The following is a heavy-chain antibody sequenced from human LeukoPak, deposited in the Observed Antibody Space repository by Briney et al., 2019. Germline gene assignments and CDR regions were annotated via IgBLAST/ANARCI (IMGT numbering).Heavy chain of an antibody. CDR3: ASGRLVGAPDY. Sequence: GGSLRLSCAASGFTFSHYSMNWVRQAPGKGLEWLSYITTTGTAAYYADSVRGRFTMSRDNAKNSLSLQMSSLRDEDTAVYYCASGRLVGAPDYWGQGTLVTVSS. V-gene: IGHV3-48*02. CDR1: GFTFSHYS. J-gene: IGHJ4*02. CDR2: ITTTGTAA. D-gene: IGHD1-26*01.